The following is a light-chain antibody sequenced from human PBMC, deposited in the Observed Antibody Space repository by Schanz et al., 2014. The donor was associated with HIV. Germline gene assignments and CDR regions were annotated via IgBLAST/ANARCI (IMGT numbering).Light chain of an antibody. V-gene: IGLV2-14*03. J-gene: IGLJ2*01. CDR3: SSYTSVTTLHVV. CDR2: DVS. CDR1: SSDVGGYNY. Sequence: QSVLTQTASVSGSPGQSITISCTGTSSDVGGYNYVSWYQQHPGKAPKLMIYDVSNRPSGVSNRFSGSKSGNTASLTVSGLQAEDEAEYYCSSYTSVTTLHVVFGGGTKLTVL.